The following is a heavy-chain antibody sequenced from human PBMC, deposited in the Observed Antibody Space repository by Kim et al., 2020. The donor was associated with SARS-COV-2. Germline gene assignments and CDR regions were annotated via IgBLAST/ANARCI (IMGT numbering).Heavy chain of an antibody. Sequence: SQTLSLTCAISGDSVSSNSAVWNWIRQSPSRGLEWLGRSYYRSKWYNDYAESVKSRISINPDTSKNQFSLQLNSVTPEDTAVYYCGRLVDYYGSGTNVLYYYGMDVWGQGTTVTVSS. J-gene: IGHJ6*02. CDR2: SYYRSKWYN. CDR1: GDSVSSNSAV. V-gene: IGHV6-1*01. CDR3: GRLVDYYGSGTNVLYYYGMDV. D-gene: IGHD3-10*01.